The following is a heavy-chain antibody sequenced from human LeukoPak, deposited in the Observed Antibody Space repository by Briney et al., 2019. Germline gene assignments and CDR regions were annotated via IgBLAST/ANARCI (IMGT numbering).Heavy chain of an antibody. CDR1: GGTFSSYA. D-gene: IGHD5-12*01. CDR2: IIPIFGTA. CDR3: ASGPLYGGYDD. V-gene: IGHV1-69*05. Sequence: SVKVSCKASGGTFSSYAISWVRQAPGQGLEWMGRIIPIFGTANYAQKFQGRVTITTDESTSTAYMELSSLRSEDTAVYYCASGPLYGGYDDWGQGTLVTVFS. J-gene: IGHJ4*02.